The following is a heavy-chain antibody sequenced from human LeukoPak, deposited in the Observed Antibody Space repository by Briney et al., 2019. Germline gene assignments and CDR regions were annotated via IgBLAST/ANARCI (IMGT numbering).Heavy chain of an antibody. CDR1: GGSISSYY. D-gene: IGHD2-15*01. Sequence: SETLSLTCTVSGGSISSYYWSWIRQPPGKGLEWIGYIYYSGSTNYNPSLKSRVTISVDTSKNQFSLKLSSVTAADTAVYYCARGAPNCSGGSCYSGVFDYWGQGTLVTVSS. CDR2: IYYSGST. J-gene: IGHJ4*02. CDR3: ARGAPNCSGGSCYSGVFDY. V-gene: IGHV4-59*01.